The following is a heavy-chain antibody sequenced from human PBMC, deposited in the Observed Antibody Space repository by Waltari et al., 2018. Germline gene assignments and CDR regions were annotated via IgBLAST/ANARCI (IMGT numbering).Heavy chain of an antibody. Sequence: EVQLVESGGALVQPGGSLRLSCAASGFTFNNYWMHWVRQSPGKGLVWVSRINSDGSSTRYADSVKGRFTISRDNAKNTLYLQMNSLRAEDTAVYYCARDLSDFWSGYYDYWGQGTLVTVSS. D-gene: IGHD3-3*01. V-gene: IGHV3-74*01. CDR2: INSDGSST. CDR3: ARDLSDFWSGYYDY. CDR1: GFTFNNYW. J-gene: IGHJ4*02.